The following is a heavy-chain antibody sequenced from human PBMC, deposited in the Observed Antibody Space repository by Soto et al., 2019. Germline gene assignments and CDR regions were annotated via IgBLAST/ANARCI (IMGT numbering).Heavy chain of an antibody. J-gene: IGHJ4*02. D-gene: IGHD1-7*01. V-gene: IGHV4-4*02. CDR1: GGSFTSNNW. Sequence: PSETLSLTCPVSGGSFTSNNWWTWVRQPPGQGLEWIGEIYRTGSTNYNPSLKSRVTISLDKSENQFSLKVTSLTAADTAVYYCASRDPGTSVDYWGQGTLVTVS. CDR2: IYRTGST. CDR3: ASRDPGTSVDY.